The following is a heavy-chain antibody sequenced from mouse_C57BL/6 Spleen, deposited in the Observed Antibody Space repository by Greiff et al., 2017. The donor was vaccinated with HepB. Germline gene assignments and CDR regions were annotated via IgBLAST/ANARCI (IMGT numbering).Heavy chain of an antibody. CDR2: IRSKSSKYAT. CDR3: VRDLGYDGDYYAMDY. D-gene: IGHD2-2*01. V-gene: IGHV10-3*01. CDR1: GFTFNTYA. Sequence: EAGGGLVQPKGSLKLSCAASGFTFNTYAMHWVRQAPGKGLEWVARIRSKSSKYATYYADSVKDRFTISRDDSQSMLYLQMNNLKTEDTAMYYCVRDLGYDGDYYAMDYWGQGTSVTVSS. J-gene: IGHJ4*01.